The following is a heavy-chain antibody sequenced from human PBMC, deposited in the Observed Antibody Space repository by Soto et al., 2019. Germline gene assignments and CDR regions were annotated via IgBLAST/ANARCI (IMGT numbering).Heavy chain of an antibody. CDR1: RGTFSSYA. J-gene: IGHJ3*02. CDR2: IIPIFGTA. V-gene: IGHV1-69*13. D-gene: IGHD2-15*01. CDR3: ASLAAPDAFDI. Sequence: SVKGSCKASRGTFSSYAMSWGRQAPGQGLEWMGGIIPIFGTANYAQKFQGRVTITADESTSTAYMELSSLRSEDTAVYYCASLAAPDAFDIWGQGTMVTVSS.